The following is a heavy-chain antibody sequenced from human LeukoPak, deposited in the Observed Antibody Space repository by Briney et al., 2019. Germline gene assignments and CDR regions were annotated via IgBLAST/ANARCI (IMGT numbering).Heavy chain of an antibody. CDR3: ARGNYDSSGWYYFDY. CDR2: IYDSRTI. Sequence: SETLSLTCTVSGISISSGSHHWGWFRQSPGKGLEWIGSIYDSRTIYYNPSLNSRVTISAVTSKNQFSLQLNSVTAADTAVYYCARGNYDSSGWYYFDYWGQGTLVTVSS. D-gene: IGHD3-22*01. CDR1: GISISSGSHH. J-gene: IGHJ4*02. V-gene: IGHV4-39*01.